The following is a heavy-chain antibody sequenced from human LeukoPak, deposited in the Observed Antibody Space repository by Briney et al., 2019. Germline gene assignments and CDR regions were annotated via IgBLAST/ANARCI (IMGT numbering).Heavy chain of an antibody. CDR3: ARQLPTAAADTRRYFDY. CDR1: GGSISNADYY. CDR2: MFYVGTN. D-gene: IGHD6-13*01. V-gene: IGHV4-39*01. J-gene: IGHJ4*01. Sequence: PSETLSLTCSVSGGSISNADYYWGWIRQAPGKGLEWIGSMFYVGTNHYNPSLKSRSTISVDTSKNQFSLKPTSVTAADAAIYYCARQLPTAAADTRRYFDYWGQGAVVTVSS.